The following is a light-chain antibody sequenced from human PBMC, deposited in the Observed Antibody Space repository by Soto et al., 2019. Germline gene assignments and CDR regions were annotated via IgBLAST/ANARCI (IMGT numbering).Light chain of an antibody. J-gene: IGKJ4*01. V-gene: IGKV1-12*01. CDR1: QGISKF. Sequence: DIQMTQSPSSVSASVGDRVTITCRASQGISKFLAWYQQRPGMPPKLLIYGASSLQPGVSSRFRGSGSGTDFTLTISSLQPEDFATYYCQQANIFPLTFGGGTKVEI. CDR2: GAS. CDR3: QQANIFPLT.